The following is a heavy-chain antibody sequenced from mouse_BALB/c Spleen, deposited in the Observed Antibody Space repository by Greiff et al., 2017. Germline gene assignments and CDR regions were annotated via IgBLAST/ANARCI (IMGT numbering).Heavy chain of an antibody. CDR2: IRNKANGYTT. CDR3: ARDAGWDAMDY. CDR1: GFTFTDYY. V-gene: IGHV7-3*02. D-gene: IGHD3-1*01. Sequence: EVQRVESGGGLVQPGGSLRLSCATSGFTFTDYYMSWVRQPPGKALEWLGFIRNKANGYTTEYSASVKGRFTISRDNSQSILYLQMNTLRAEDSATYYCARDAGWDAMDYWGQGTSVTVSS. J-gene: IGHJ4*01.